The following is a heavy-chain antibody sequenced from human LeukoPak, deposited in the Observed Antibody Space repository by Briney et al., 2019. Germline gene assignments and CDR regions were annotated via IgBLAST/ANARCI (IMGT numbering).Heavy chain of an antibody. CDR2: INHSGST. V-gene: IGHV4-34*01. CDR1: GGSFSGYY. J-gene: IGHJ4*02. CDR3: ARTPLIAAAGIT. Sequence: SETLSLTCAVYGGSFSGYYWSWIRQPPGKGLEWIGEINHSGSTTYNPSLQSRVTISLDTSKNQFSLKLSSVTAADTAVYYCARTPLIAAAGITWDQGSLVTVSS. D-gene: IGHD6-13*01.